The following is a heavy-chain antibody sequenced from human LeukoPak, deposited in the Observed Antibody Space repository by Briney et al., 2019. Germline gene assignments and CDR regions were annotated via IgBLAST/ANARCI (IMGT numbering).Heavy chain of an antibody. CDR2: IHYSGST. V-gene: IGHV4-31*03. CDR3: ARTVGSSTRYNWFDP. J-gene: IGHJ5*02. CDR1: GGSINSGGDH. D-gene: IGHD2-2*01. Sequence: SETLSLTCTVSGGSINSGGDHWSWIRQHPGKGLEWIGFIHYSGSTYYNPSLKSRVTISVDTSKNQFSLKLSSVTAADTAVYYCARTVGSSTRYNWFDPWGQGTLVTVSS.